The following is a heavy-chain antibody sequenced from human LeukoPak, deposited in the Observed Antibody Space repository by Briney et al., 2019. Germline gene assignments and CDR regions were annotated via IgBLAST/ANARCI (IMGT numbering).Heavy chain of an antibody. Sequence: SETLSLTGTVSGFSISSGYYWGWIRQPPGKGLEWIGSTHHTGSTYYNPSLKSRVTISLDTSKNQFSLKLSSVTAADTAVYYCARTASYYSNYYFDYWGRGTLVTVSS. CDR2: THHTGST. CDR1: GFSISSGYY. V-gene: IGHV4-38-2*02. D-gene: IGHD3-10*01. CDR3: ARTASYYSNYYFDY. J-gene: IGHJ4*02.